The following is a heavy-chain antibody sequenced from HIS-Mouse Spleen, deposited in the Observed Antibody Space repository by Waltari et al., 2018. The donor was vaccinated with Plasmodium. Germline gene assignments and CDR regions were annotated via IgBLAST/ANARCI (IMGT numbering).Heavy chain of an antibody. CDR1: GFSLSTSGLC. V-gene: IGHV2-70*15. D-gene: IGHD6-6*01. Sequence: QVTLRESGPALVKPTQTLTLTCTFSGFSLSTSGLCVTWIRQPPGKALEWLARIDWDDDKYYSTALKTRLTICKGTSKNQVVRTMTNMDPVDTATYYCARTAYSSSSAKYYYYGMDVWGQGTTVTVSS. CDR3: ARTAYSSSSAKYYYYGMDV. J-gene: IGHJ6*02. CDR2: IDWDDDK.